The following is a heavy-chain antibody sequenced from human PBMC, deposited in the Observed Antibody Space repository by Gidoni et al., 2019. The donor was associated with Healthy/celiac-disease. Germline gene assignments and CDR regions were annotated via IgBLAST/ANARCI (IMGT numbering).Heavy chain of an antibody. V-gene: IGHV4-34*01. CDR3: ARSPRPEYSSPPWVDP. Sequence: QVQLQQCGAGLLNHSETLSPTCAVHGGSFRGHYGSWFRQPPGKGLEWIGEINLRGSTNYTPSLKSRVTISVDTAKNQFSRKLSSVTAADTAVYYGARSPRPEYSSPPWVDPWGQGTLVTVSS. CDR1: GGSFRGHY. J-gene: IGHJ5*02. D-gene: IGHD6-6*01. CDR2: INLRGST.